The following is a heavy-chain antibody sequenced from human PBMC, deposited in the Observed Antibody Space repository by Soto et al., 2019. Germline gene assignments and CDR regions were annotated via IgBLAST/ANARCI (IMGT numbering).Heavy chain of an antibody. CDR2: IDWDDDK. V-gene: IGHV2-70*11. Sequence: SGPTLVNPTQTLTLTCTFSGFSLSTSGMCVSWIRQPPGKALEWLARIDWDDDKYYSTSLKTRLTISKDTSKNQVVLTMTNMEPVDTATYYCARTSVGSGSYLNWFDPWGQGTLVTVSS. CDR1: GFSLSTSGMC. J-gene: IGHJ5*02. D-gene: IGHD3-10*01. CDR3: ARTSVGSGSYLNWFDP.